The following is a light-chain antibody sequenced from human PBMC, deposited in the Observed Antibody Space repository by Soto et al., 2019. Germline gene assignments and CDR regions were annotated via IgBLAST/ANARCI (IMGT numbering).Light chain of an antibody. Sequence: DIQMTQSPSTLSASVGDRVTITCRASQSISNWLAWYQQKPGKAPKLLIYDASSLDSRVPSRFSGSGSGTAFTLTISSLQPDDFATYYCQQYNSYPYTFGQGTKVEIK. V-gene: IGKV1-5*01. CDR3: QQYNSYPYT. CDR1: QSISNW. J-gene: IGKJ2*01. CDR2: DAS.